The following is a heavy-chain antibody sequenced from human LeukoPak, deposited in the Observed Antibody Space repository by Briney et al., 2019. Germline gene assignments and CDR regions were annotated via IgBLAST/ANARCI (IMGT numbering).Heavy chain of an antibody. CDR2: IYPGDSDT. D-gene: IGHD6-13*01. CDR1: GYSFTSYW. J-gene: IGHJ3*02. V-gene: IGHV5-51*01. CDR3: ATKDLIAAKSFDI. Sequence: GESLKISCKGSGYSFTSYWIGWVRQMPGKGLEWMGIIYPGDSDTRYNPSFQGQVTISADKSISTAYLQWSSLKASDTAMYYCATKDLIAAKSFDIWGQGTMVTVSS.